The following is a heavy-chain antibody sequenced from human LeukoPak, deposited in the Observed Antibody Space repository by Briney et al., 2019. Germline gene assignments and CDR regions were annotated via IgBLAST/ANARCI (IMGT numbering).Heavy chain of an antibody. J-gene: IGHJ4*02. CDR2: IIPIFGTA. V-gene: IGHV1-69*13. CDR3: ARVDSGWYYFDY. CDR1: GGTFSSYA. D-gene: IGHD6-19*01. Sequence: SVKVSCKASGGTFSSYAISWVRQAPGQGLEWMGGIIPIFGTANYAQKFQGRVTITADESTSTAYMELSSLRSEDTAVYYCARVDSGWYYFDYWGQGTLVTVSS.